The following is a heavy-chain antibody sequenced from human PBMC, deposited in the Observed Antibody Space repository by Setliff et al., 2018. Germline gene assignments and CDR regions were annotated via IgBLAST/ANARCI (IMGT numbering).Heavy chain of an antibody. CDR1: SGYY. CDR3: FGAGTCSY. D-gene: IGHD3-10*01. Sequence: SGYYWGWIRQPPGKGLEWLASINPHGSEKYYADSVKGRFTISRDNAKNSLSLQMNNLRTEDTAVYYCFGAGTCSYWGQGTLVTVSS. CDR2: INPHGSEK. V-gene: IGHV3-7*01. J-gene: IGHJ4*02.